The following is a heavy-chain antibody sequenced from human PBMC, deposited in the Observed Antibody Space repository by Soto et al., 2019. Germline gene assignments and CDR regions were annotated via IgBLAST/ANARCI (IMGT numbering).Heavy chain of an antibody. D-gene: IGHD3-10*01. V-gene: IGHV3-9*01. J-gene: IGHJ4*02. CDR1: GFTFADYA. Sequence: EVQLVESGGGLVQPGRSLRLSCAASGFTFADYAMHWVRQAPGKGLEWVSIITWHSGRIGYADSVKGRFTISRDNAKNSLYLQMNSLRAEDTALYYCARDIGVDFGDPRLSGGFDYWGRGTLVTVSS. CDR2: ITWHSGRI. CDR3: ARDIGVDFGDPRLSGGFDY.